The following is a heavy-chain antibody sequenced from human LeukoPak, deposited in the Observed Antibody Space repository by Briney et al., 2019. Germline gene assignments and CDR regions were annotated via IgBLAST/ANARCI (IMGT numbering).Heavy chain of an antibody. V-gene: IGHV3-66*01. CDR3: ARARYYYDSSGYYFDY. CDR1: GFTFSSYW. D-gene: IGHD3-22*01. CDR2: IYSGGST. Sequence: GGSLRLSCAASGFTFSSYWMHWVRQAPGKGLEWVSVIYSGGSTYYADSVKGRFTISRDNSKNTLYLQMNSLRAEDTAVYYCARARYYYDSSGYYFDYWGQGALVTVSS. J-gene: IGHJ4*02.